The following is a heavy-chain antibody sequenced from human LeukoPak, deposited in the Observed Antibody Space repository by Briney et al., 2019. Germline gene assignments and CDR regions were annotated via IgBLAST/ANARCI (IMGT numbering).Heavy chain of an antibody. Sequence: GGSLRLSCAASGFTFSSYGMHWVRQAPGKGLEWVAFIRYDGSNKYYADSVKGRFTISRDNSENTLYLQMNSLRAEDTAVYYCAKVGYYDSGGMDYWGQGTLVTVSS. J-gene: IGHJ4*02. CDR1: GFTFSSYG. V-gene: IGHV3-30*02. CDR2: IRYDGSNK. D-gene: IGHD3-10*01. CDR3: AKVGYYDSGGMDY.